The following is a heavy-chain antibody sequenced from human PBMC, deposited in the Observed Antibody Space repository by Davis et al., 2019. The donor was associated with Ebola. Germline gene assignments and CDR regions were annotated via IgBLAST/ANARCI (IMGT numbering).Heavy chain of an antibody. J-gene: IGHJ4*02. Sequence: GESLKISCAASGFTFSSYSMNWVRQAPGKGLEWVSSISSSSSYIYYADSVKGRFTISRDNAKNSLYLQMNSLRAEDTAVYYCAIRHQLMEHIVVVIAIPHFDYWGQGTLVTVSS. CDR1: GFTFSSYS. CDR3: AIRHQLMEHIVVVIAIPHFDY. CDR2: ISSSSSYI. V-gene: IGHV3-21*04. D-gene: IGHD2-21*01.